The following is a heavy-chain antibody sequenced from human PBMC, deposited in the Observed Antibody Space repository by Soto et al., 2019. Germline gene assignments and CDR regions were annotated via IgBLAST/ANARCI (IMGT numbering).Heavy chain of an antibody. D-gene: IGHD6-19*01. CDR2: ISGGGQTT. V-gene: IGHV3-23*01. CDR1: GFTFSSYA. Sequence: EVQLLESGGGLVQPGGSLRLSCAASGFTFSSYAITWVRQAPGKGVEWVSFISGGGQTTYYADSVKGRFTISRDNSKNTVYLQMNSLRAEDTAVYYCARRIAVAGLDYWGQGILVTVSS. CDR3: ARRIAVAGLDY. J-gene: IGHJ4*02.